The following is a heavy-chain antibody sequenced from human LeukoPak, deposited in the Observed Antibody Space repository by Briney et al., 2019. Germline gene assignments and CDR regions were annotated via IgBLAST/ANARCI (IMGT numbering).Heavy chain of an antibody. CDR2: ISSSSNYI. V-gene: IGHV3-21*01. Sequence: GGSWRLSCAASGLTFSSYNMNWVRQAPGKGLEWVSSISSSSNYIYYADSVKGRFTISRDNAKDSLYLLMNSLRAEDTAVYYCARSRDAFDIWGQGTMVTVSS. J-gene: IGHJ3*02. CDR1: GLTFSSYN. CDR3: ARSRDAFDI.